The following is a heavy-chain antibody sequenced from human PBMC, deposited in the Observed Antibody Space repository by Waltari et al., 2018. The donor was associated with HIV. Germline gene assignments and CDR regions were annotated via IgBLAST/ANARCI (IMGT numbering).Heavy chain of an antibody. CDR2: ISSTIRST. CDR3: VRVEFGGYAYGY. Sequence: EVHLVESGGGLVKLGGSLSLTCSPSGFPFSSYSMNWVRQAPGKGVEWVSSISSTIRSTAYADPGKGRFTISRDNAKNSLYLQMISLRAEDTAVYYCVRVEFGGYAYGYWGQGTLVTVSS. D-gene: IGHD5-12*01. J-gene: IGHJ4*02. CDR1: GFPFSSYS. V-gene: IGHV3-21*01.